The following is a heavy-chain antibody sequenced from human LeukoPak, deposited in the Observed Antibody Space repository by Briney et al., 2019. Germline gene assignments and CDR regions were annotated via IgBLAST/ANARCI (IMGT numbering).Heavy chain of an antibody. CDR2: TFWGDDK. CDR1: GFSLSTSGGG. Sequence: SGPTLLNLTQTLTLTCTLSGFSLSTSGGGGGWMRQPPEKALEWLALTFWGDDKRYRPSLKRRPTITKDTSKNQGVLIITKMDPVDTATYYCAHDSVKDGSGSYYPGDWFDPWGQGTLVTVSS. D-gene: IGHD3-10*01. V-gene: IGHV2-5*02. J-gene: IGHJ5*02. CDR3: AHDSVKDGSGSYYPGDWFDP.